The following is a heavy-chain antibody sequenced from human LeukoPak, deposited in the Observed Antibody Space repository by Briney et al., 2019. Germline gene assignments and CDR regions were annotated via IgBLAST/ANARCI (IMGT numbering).Heavy chain of an antibody. D-gene: IGHD6-13*01. CDR2: INWNGGST. J-gene: IGHJ4*02. CDR1: GFTFDDYG. Sequence: GGSLRLSCAASGFTFDDYGMSWVRQAPGKGPEWVSGINWNGGSTGYADSVKGRFTISRDNAKNSLYLQMNSLRAEDTALYYCARVRSPLYSSSWSRSEYYFDYWGQGTLVTVSS. CDR3: ARVRSPLYSSSWSRSEYYFDY. V-gene: IGHV3-20*04.